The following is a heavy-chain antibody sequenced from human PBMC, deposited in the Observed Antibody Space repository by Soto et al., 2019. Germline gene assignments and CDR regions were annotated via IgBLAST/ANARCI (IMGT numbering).Heavy chain of an antibody. V-gene: IGHV3-64*01. CDR2: ISSNGGST. D-gene: IGHD2-2*01. J-gene: IGHJ4*02. CDR1: GFTLSTYW. CDR3: AREGYCSSTSCYSFDY. Sequence: GSLRLSCAASGFTLSTYWMHWVRQAPGKGLEYVSAISSNGGSTYYANSVKGRFTISRDNSKNTLYLQMGSLRAEDMAVYYCAREGYCSSTSCYSFDYWGQGT.